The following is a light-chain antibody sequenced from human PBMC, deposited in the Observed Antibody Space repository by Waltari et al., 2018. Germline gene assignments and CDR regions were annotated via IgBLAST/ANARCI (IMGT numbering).Light chain of an antibody. CDR2: TGN. Sequence: QTVVTQEPSLSVSPGGTVTLTCALSSGSLSTTSYATWYQQTPGQAPPNWVDTGNATSVGCHYPFSGSILGNTASLTNSGAEADDESDYYCAVYRGSGMWVFGGGTRLTVL. CDR3: AVYRGSGMWV. J-gene: IGLJ3*02. V-gene: IGLV8-61*01. CDR1: SGSLSTTSY.